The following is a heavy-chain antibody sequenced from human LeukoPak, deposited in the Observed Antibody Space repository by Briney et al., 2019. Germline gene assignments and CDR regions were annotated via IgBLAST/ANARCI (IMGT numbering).Heavy chain of an antibody. CDR1: GYTFTSYD. CDR2: MNPNSGNT. CDR3: ARVTYCYRSGTCFNPGALADY. J-gene: IGHJ4*02. V-gene: IGHV1-8*01. D-gene: IGHD3-10*01. Sequence: ASVKVSCKASGYTFTSYDINWVRQATGQGLEWMGWMNPNSGNTGYAQKFQGRVTMTRNTSISTAYMELSSLRVEDTAVYYCARVTYCYRSGTCFNPGALADYWGQGTLVTVSS.